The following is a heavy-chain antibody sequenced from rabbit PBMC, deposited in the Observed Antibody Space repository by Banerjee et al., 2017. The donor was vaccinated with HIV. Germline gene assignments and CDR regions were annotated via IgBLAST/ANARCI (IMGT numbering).Heavy chain of an antibody. Sequence: QLKETGGGLVQPGGSLTLSCKASGFDFSSYYMSWVRQAPGKGLEWIGIIYAGKGSTDYASWVNGRFTISSDNAQNTVDLQMNSLTAADTATYFCARDIYPVNWYSGYGDNDLWGPGTLVTVS. V-gene: IGHV1S7*01. D-gene: IGHD1-1*01. J-gene: IGHJ4*01. CDR1: GFDFSSYY. CDR2: IYAGKGST. CDR3: ARDIYPVNWYSGYGDNDL.